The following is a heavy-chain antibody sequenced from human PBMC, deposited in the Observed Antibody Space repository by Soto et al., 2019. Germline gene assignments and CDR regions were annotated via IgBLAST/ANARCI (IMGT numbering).Heavy chain of an antibody. CDR3: AGTSSLPWYYIDF. CDR1: GDSVSSNSAA. V-gene: IGHV6-1*01. CDR2: TYYRSRWYN. J-gene: IGHJ6*03. D-gene: IGHD1-7*01. Sequence: SQTLSLTCVISGDSVSSNSAAWNWIRQSPSRGLEWLGRTYYRSRWYNDYAVSVRSRITVNADTSKNQFSLHLNSVTPEDTAVYYCAGTSSLPWYYIDFCDTGPTLTLFS.